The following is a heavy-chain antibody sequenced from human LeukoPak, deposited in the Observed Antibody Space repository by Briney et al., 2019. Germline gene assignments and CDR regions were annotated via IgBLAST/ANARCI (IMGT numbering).Heavy chain of an antibody. Sequence: GGSLRLSCAASGFTFSSYAMSWVRQAPGKGLEWVSAISGSGGSTYYADSVKGRFTISRDNSKNTLYLQMNSLRAEDTAVYYCAKDAANASDIVVVVAATGLPYYYYGMDVWGQGTTVTVSS. CDR3: AKDAANASDIVVVVAATGLPYYYYGMDV. CDR2: ISGSGGST. D-gene: IGHD2-15*01. J-gene: IGHJ6*02. CDR1: GFTFSSYA. V-gene: IGHV3-23*01.